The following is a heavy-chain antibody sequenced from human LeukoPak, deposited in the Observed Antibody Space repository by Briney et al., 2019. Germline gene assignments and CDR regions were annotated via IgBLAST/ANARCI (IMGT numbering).Heavy chain of an antibody. Sequence: GASVKVSCKASGGSFNSYAFSWVRQAPGQGLEWMGRIIPIIGIASYAQKFQGRVTITADKSTSTAYMELSSLRSEDTAVYYCARGSVGGYALGIDWGQGTLVTVSS. CDR3: ARGSVGGYALGID. CDR2: IIPIIGIA. V-gene: IGHV1-69*04. J-gene: IGHJ4*02. CDR1: GGSFNSYA. D-gene: IGHD5-12*01.